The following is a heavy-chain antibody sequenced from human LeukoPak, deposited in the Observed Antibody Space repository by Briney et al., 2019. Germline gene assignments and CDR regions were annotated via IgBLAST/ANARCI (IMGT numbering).Heavy chain of an antibody. V-gene: IGHV3-23*01. CDR3: AKGFACAEDRCYGLDS. J-gene: IGHJ4*02. D-gene: IGHD4/OR15-4a*01. Sequence: PGGSLRLSCAASGFGFSRYAMTWVRQAPGKWLEWVSLITESGHSTYYTKSVKGRFTISRDNSKNTLFLQMNSLGVEDTALYFCAKGFACAEDRCYGLDSWGQGILVIVSS. CDR1: GFGFSRYA. CDR2: ITESGHST.